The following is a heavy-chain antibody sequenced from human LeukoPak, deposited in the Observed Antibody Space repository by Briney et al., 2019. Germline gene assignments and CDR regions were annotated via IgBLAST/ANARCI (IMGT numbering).Heavy chain of an antibody. CDR2: INPNGGST. J-gene: IGHJ4*02. V-gene: IGHV1-46*01. CDR3: ARESGVVAFDY. Sequence: ASVKVSCKASGYTFSTYYMHWVRQAPGQGLEWMGIINPNGGSTSYAQKFQGRVTMTRDTSTSTVYMELSSLRSEDTAVYYCARESGVVAFDYWGQGTLVTVSS. D-gene: IGHD2-21*01. CDR1: GYTFSTYY.